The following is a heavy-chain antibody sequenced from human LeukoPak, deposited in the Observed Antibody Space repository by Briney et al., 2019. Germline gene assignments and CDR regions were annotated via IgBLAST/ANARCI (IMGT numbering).Heavy chain of an antibody. V-gene: IGHV3-11*01. Sequence: GGSLRLSCAASGFTFSDYYMSWIRQAPGKGREGGSYISSSGSTIYYADSVKGRFTISRDNAKNSLYLQMNSLRAEDTAVYYCARLLLWFGEPNNFDYWGKGTLVTVSS. D-gene: IGHD3-10*01. CDR3: ARLLLWFGEPNNFDY. CDR1: GFTFSDYY. J-gene: IGHJ4*02. CDR2: ISSSGSTI.